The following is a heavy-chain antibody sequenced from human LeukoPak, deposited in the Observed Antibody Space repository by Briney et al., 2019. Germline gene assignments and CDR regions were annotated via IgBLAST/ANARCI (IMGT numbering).Heavy chain of an antibody. Sequence: SETLSLICNVSGDSVSSGYWSWIRHSPGKGLEWIGFIQDSGITDYNPSLRSRLLMSVDISKNQFSLNLRSVTAADTAVYYCAGRGHRYSRDWGQGILVTISS. CDR1: GDSVSSGY. J-gene: IGHJ1*01. V-gene: IGHV4-4*09. CDR3: AGRGHRYSRD. D-gene: IGHD2-15*01. CDR2: IQDSGIT.